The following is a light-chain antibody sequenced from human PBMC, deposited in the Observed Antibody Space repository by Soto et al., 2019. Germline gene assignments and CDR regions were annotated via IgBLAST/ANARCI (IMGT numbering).Light chain of an antibody. CDR1: QTISSY. V-gene: IGKV1-39*01. CDR2: AAS. CDR3: QHSYSTPYT. J-gene: IGKJ2*01. Sequence: DIQMTQSPSSLSASVGERVTITCRASQTISSYLNWYQQKPGKAPKLLIYAASALQSGVPSRFSGSESDTDFTLTISSLQPEDFATYYCQHSYSTPYTFGQGTNLEIK.